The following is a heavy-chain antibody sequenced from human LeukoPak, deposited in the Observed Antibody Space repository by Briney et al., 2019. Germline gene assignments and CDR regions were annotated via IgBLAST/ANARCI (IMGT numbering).Heavy chain of an antibody. J-gene: IGHJ4*02. CDR1: GFTFNSYA. D-gene: IGHD5-24*01. CDR3: ARETPRRGETSDGYR. V-gene: IGHV3-23*01. CDR2: ISGNGSNT. Sequence: GGSLRLSCAASGFTFNSYAMSWVRQTPGKGLEWVSTISGNGSNTYYADSVKGRFAISRDDSKNTLYLQMKSLRAEDTAVYYCARETPRRGETSDGYRWGQGTLVTVSS.